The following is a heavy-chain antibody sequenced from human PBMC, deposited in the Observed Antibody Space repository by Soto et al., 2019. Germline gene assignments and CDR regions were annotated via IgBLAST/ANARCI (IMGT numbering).Heavy chain of an antibody. CDR1: GYTFTSYA. J-gene: IGHJ4*02. V-gene: IGHV1-3*01. D-gene: IGHD2-15*01. Sequence: ASVKVSCKASGYTFTSYAMHWVRQAPGQRLEWMGWINAGNGNTKYSQRFQGRVTITRDTSASTVYMELSSLRSEDTAVYYCARGPGGPDGPGDYWGQGTLVTV. CDR2: INAGNGNT. CDR3: ARGPGGPDGPGDY.